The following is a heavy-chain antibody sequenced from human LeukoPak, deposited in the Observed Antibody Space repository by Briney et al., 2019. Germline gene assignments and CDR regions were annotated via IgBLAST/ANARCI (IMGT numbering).Heavy chain of an antibody. D-gene: IGHD3-9*01. CDR1: RFTFSAYW. CDR2: VKYDGSTT. CDR3: ARDLDWLLFDY. J-gene: IGHJ4*02. Sequence: GGSLRLSCAAPRFTFSAYWMHWVRQAPGLGMACIPRVKYDGSTTTYADSVKGRFTISRDNAKNILYLQMNSLRVEDTAVYYCARDLDWLLFDYWGQGTLVTVSS. V-gene: IGHV3-74*01.